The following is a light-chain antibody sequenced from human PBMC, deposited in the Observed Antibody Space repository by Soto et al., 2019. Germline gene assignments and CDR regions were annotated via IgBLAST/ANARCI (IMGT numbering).Light chain of an antibody. CDR3: CSYTTTSTVV. CDR2: AVS. J-gene: IGLJ2*01. V-gene: IGLV2-11*01. Sequence: QSVLTQPRSVSGAPGQSVTISCTGTNSDVGGYNFVSWYQQLPGKAPKLMIAAVSQRPSGVPDRFSGSKSGNTASLPISGLQADDEADYFCCSYTTTSTVVFGGGTQLTVL. CDR1: NSDVGGYNF.